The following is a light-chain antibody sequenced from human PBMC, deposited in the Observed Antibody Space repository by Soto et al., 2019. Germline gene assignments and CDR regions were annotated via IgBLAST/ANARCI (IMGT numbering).Light chain of an antibody. J-gene: IGKJ1*01. CDR3: LQYNSYPWA. Sequence: IQMTQSPSTLSASVGDRVTITCRASQSLSSWLAWYQQKPGKAPKLLIYKASSLESGVPSRFSGSGSGTEFTLTISSLQPDDFATYYCLQYNSYPWAFGQGTKVEIK. CDR2: KAS. V-gene: IGKV1-5*03. CDR1: QSLSSW.